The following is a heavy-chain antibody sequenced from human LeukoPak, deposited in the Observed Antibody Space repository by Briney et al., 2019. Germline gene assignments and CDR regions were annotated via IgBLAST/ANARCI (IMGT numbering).Heavy chain of an antibody. CDR1: GFTFSSYW. J-gene: IGHJ4*02. D-gene: IGHD3-10*01. CDR2: INSDGSST. V-gene: IGHV3-74*01. CDR3: AREKMVRGVITDGIDY. Sequence: PGGSLRLSCAASGFTFSSYWMHWVRQDPGKGLVWVSRINSDGSSTSYADSVKGRFTISRDNAKNTLYLQMNRLRAEETAVYYCAREKMVRGVITDGIDYWGQGTLFTVSS.